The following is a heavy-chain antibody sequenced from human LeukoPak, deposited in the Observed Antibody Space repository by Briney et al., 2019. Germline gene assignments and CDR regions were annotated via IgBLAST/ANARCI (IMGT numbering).Heavy chain of an antibody. Sequence: GRSLRPSCAASGFTFSSYAMHWVRQAPGKGLEWVAVISYDGSNKYYADSVKGRFTISRDNPKNTVYLQMTSLGAEDTAVYYCAKRDSGTSARVLSTNWYLGYWGQGTLVTVSS. D-gene: IGHD6-13*01. CDR1: GFTFSSYA. J-gene: IGHJ4*02. CDR3: AKRDSGTSARVLSTNWYLGY. CDR2: ISYDGSNK. V-gene: IGHV3-30-3*02.